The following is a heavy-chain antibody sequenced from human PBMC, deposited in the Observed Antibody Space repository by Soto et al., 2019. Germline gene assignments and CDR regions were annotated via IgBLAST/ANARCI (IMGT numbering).Heavy chain of an antibody. J-gene: IGHJ1*01. D-gene: IGHD6-19*01. CDR1: EVSCRNLA. V-gene: IGHV3-23*01. CDR2: ISGRGGST. CDR3: AKGVPGIAVAGTGYFQH. Sequence: GLMRVWCGAAEVSCRNLAVIRISKDKGKGLEWVSAISGRGGSTYYADSVKGRFTISRDNSKNTLYLQMNSLRAEDTAVYYCAKGVPGIAVAGTGYFQHWGQGTLVTVSS.